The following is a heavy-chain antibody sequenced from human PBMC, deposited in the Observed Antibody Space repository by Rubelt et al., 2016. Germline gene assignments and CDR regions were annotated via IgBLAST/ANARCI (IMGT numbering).Heavy chain of an antibody. J-gene: IGHJ5*02. D-gene: IGHD3-10*01. V-gene: IGHV3-66*01. CDR2: IYSGGST. CDR3: ARDPGSNNWFDP. Sequence: VQLVESGGGVVQPGRSLRLSCAASGFTVSSNYMSWVRQAPGKGLEWVSVIYSGGSTYYADSVKGRFTISRDNSKNTLYLQMNSLRAEDTAVYYCARDPGSNNWFDPWGQGTLVTVSS. CDR1: GFTVSSNY.